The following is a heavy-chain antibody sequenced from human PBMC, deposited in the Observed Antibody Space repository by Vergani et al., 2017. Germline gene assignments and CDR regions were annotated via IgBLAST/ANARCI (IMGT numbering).Heavy chain of an antibody. D-gene: IGHD3-22*01. CDR2: IIPILGIA. J-gene: IGHJ3*02. CDR1: GGTFSSYS. Sequence: QVQLVQSGAEVKKPGSSVKVSCKTSGGTFSSYSISWVRQAPGQGLEWMGRIIPILGIANYAQKFQGRVTITADKSTSTAYMELRILRSEDTAVYYCARVSPSSGRSGYDDAFDIWGQGTMVTVSS. V-gene: IGHV1-69*02. CDR3: ARVSPSSGRSGYDDAFDI.